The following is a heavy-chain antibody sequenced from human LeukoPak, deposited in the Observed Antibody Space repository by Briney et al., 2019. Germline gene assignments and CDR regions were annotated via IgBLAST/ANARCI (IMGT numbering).Heavy chain of an antibody. CDR2: LWANGNTA. D-gene: IGHD6-13*01. J-gene: IGHJ4*02. CDR3: VKESAADATFHFDY. Sequence: PGRSLRLSCAASGFNFNIIGMHRVRQVPGNGLEWVAVLWANGNTAHYADSVKGRFTISRDSSENTLYLQMNSLRSEDTAVYYCVKESAADATFHFDYWGQGTLVTVSS. V-gene: IGHV3-33*06. CDR1: GFNFNIIG.